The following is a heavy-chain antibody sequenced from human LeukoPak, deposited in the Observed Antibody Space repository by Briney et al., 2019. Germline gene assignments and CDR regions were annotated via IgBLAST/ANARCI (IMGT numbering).Heavy chain of an antibody. J-gene: IGHJ6*02. CDR2: IWYDGSNK. D-gene: IGHD2-15*01. CDR1: GFTFSSYG. V-gene: IGHV3-33*01. CDR3: ARERCSGGSCYSPYYYYGMDV. Sequence: PGRSLRLSCAASGFTFSSYGMHWVRQAPGKGLEWVAVIWYDGSNKYYADSVKGRFTISGDNSKNTLYLQMNSLRAEDTAVYYCARERCSGGSCYSPYYYYGMDVWGQGTTVTVSS.